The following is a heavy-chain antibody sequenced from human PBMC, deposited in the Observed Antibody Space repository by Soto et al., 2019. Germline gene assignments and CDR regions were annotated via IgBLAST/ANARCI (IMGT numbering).Heavy chain of an antibody. CDR1: GGSIKTDNYY. CDR3: ARPPRGRAWFI. Sequence: QLHLQESGPGLLRSSETLSLTCSVSGGSIKTDNYYWAWIRQPPGKDLEWIGSIFHTGTTFYKSSLQGRVTPSVDPSKIYFSLTLGSGPPSDTAVYYCARPPRGRAWFIWGQGPLVTVSS. D-gene: IGHD3-10*01. CDR2: IFHTGTT. J-gene: IGHJ4*02. V-gene: IGHV4-39*01.